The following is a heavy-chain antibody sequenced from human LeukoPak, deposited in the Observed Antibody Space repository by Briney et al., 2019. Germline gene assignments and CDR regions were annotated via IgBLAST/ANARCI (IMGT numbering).Heavy chain of an antibody. D-gene: IGHD3-3*01. J-gene: IGHJ4*02. CDR3: ARAYYDFWSGYSKHPYYFDY. CDR1: GGSFSGYY. Sequence: PSETLSLTCAVYGGSFSGYYWSWIRQPPGKGLEWIGYIYTSGSTNYNPSLKSRVTISVDTSKNQFSLKLSSVTAADTAVYYCARAYYDFWSGYSKHPYYFDYWGQGTLVTVSS. CDR2: IYTSGST. V-gene: IGHV4-4*09.